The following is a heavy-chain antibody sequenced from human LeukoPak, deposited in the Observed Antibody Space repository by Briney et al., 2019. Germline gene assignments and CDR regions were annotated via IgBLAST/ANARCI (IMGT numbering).Heavy chain of an antibody. V-gene: IGHV3-23*01. Sequence: PGGSLRLSCAASGFTLSNYAMSWVRQAPGKGLEWVSAISGSGGSAYYADSVKGRFTISRDNSKNTLYLQMNSLTAEDTAVYYCAKDARLALPLKEFDYWGQGTLVTVSS. CDR3: AKDARLALPLKEFDY. CDR2: ISGSGGSA. J-gene: IGHJ4*02. CDR1: GFTLSNYA. D-gene: IGHD3-9*01.